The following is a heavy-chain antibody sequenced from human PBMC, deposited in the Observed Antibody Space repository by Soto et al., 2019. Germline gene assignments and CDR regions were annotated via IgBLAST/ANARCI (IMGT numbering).Heavy chain of an antibody. V-gene: IGHV4-34*01. CDR2: INHSGST. Sequence: ASETLSLTCAVYGGSFSGYYWSWIRQPPGKGLEWIGEINHSGSTNYNPSLKSRVTISVDTSKNQFSLKLSSVTAADTAVYYCARKVGATDNWFDPWGQGTLVTVSS. CDR1: GGSFSGYY. J-gene: IGHJ5*02. CDR3: ARKVGATDNWFDP. D-gene: IGHD1-26*01.